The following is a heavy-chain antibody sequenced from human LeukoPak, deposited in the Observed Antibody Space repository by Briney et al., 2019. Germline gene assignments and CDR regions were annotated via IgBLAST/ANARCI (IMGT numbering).Heavy chain of an antibody. CDR1: RFTFSNYW. Sequence: AGGSLRLSCAASRFTFSNYWMSWVRQAPGKGLEWVAKIKQGGSQRYYVDSVTGRFTISRDNAKNSLYLQMNSLRADDTAVYYCARGFCTSGRCSKYDYWGQGTLVPVSS. CDR2: IKQGGSQR. CDR3: ARGFCTSGRCSKYDY. V-gene: IGHV3-7*01. D-gene: IGHD2-15*01. J-gene: IGHJ4*02.